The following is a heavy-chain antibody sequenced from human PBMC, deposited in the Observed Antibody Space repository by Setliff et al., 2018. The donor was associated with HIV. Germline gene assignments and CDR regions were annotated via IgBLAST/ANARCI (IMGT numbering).Heavy chain of an antibody. CDR3: AQSSWLYYYDSSGYARIDAFDI. CDR2: MYWDDDE. D-gene: IGHD3-22*01. V-gene: IGHV2-5*02. J-gene: IGHJ3*02. Sequence: GSGPTLVNPTQTLTLTCTFSGFSLSTSGVGVGWIRQPPGKALEWLALMYWDDDEHYSPSLKNRLTITKDTSKNQVVLRMTNMDPVDTATYYCAQSSWLYYYDSSGYARIDAFDIWGQGTMVTVSS. CDR1: GFSLSTSGVG.